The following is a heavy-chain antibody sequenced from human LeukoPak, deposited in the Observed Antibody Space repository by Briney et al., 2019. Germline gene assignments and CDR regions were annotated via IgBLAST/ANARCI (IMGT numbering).Heavy chain of an antibody. CDR2: IYYSGST. V-gene: IGHV4-59*08. Sequence: SSETLSLTCTVSGGSISSYYWSWIRQPPGKGLEWIGYIYYSGSTNYNPSLKSRVTISVDTSKNQFSLKLSSVTAADTAVYYCARHNHDSSGYSYYYYGMDVWGQGTTVTVSS. J-gene: IGHJ6*02. CDR1: GGSISSYY. D-gene: IGHD3-22*01. CDR3: ARHNHDSSGYSYYYYGMDV.